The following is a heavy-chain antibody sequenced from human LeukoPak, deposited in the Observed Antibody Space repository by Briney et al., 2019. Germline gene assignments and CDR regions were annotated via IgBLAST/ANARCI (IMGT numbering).Heavy chain of an antibody. CDR3: ARLGTFLRYSSSSLDY. CDR2: TFYSGSI. J-gene: IGHJ4*02. V-gene: IGHV4-39*01. CDR1: GGSISSSIYY. D-gene: IGHD6-13*01. Sequence: SETLSLTCTVSGGSISSSIYYWGWIRQPPGKGLEWIGSTFYSGSIYYNPSLKSRVTISVDTSKNQFSLKLSSVTAADTAVYYCARLGTFLRYSSSSLDYWGQGTLVTVSS.